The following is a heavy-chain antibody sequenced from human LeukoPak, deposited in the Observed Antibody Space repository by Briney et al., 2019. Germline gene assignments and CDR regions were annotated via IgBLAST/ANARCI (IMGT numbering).Heavy chain of an antibody. CDR1: GFTFSSYG. V-gene: IGHV3-23*01. J-gene: IGHJ3*02. Sequence: PGGSLRLSCAASGFTFSSYGMSWVRQAPGKGLEWVSAISGSGGSTYYADSVKGRFTISRDNSKNTLYLQMNSLRAEDTAAYYCAKSNLRGTYYDSSGYWALGAFDIWGQGTMVTVSS. D-gene: IGHD3-22*01. CDR3: AKSNLRGTYYDSSGYWALGAFDI. CDR2: ISGSGGST.